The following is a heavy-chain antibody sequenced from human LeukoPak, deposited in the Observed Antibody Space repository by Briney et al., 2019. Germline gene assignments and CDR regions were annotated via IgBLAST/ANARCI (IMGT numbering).Heavy chain of an antibody. CDR2: INPSGDNT. J-gene: IGHJ4*02. D-gene: IGHD6-13*01. V-gene: IGHV1-46*01. CDR1: GYIXTSYY. Sequence: ASVKVSCKASGYIXTSYYMHWVRQAPGQGLEWMGIINPSGDNTNCAQKFKGRVTMTRDTSTSTVYLELSSLRSEDTAVYYCVSSIAAAPFDSWGQGTLVTVPS. CDR3: VSSIAAAPFDS.